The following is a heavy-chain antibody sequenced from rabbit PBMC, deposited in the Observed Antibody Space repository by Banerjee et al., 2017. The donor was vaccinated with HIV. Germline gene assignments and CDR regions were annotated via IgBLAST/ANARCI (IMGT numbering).Heavy chain of an antibody. J-gene: IGHJ4*01. Sequence: QEQLVESGGGLVQPGGSLKLSCKASGFSFSSSYYMCWVRQAPGKGLEWIACIYAGSSGSTYYTSWAKGRFTISKTSSTTVTLQMTSLTAADTATYFCARGYAGYAGYGYAYFDLWGPGTLVTVS. CDR2: IYAGSSGST. V-gene: IGHV1S45*01. CDR1: GFSFSSSYY. D-gene: IGHD6-1*01. CDR3: ARGYAGYAGYGYAYFDL.